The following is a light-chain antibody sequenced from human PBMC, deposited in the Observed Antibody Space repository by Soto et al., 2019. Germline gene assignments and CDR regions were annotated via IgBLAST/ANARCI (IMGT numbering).Light chain of an antibody. Sequence: QSALTQPASVSGSPGQSITISCTGTSSDVGGYKYVSWYQQHPGKAPKLMISEVNYRPSGVSNRFSGSKSGNTASLTISGLQAEDEADYYCSSYTSSSTYVVFGGGTKVTVL. CDR2: EVN. J-gene: IGLJ2*01. CDR1: SSDVGGYKY. V-gene: IGLV2-14*01. CDR3: SSYTSSSTYVV.